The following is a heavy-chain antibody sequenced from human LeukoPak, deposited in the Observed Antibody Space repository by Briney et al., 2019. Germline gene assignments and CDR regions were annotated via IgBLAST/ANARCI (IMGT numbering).Heavy chain of an antibody. CDR3: TRGPTHQWLYYGMDV. J-gene: IGHJ6*02. CDR1: GFTFGDHA. CDR2: IRSKSYGGTT. Sequence: GGSLRLPCTTSGFTFGDHAMSWVRQAPGKGLEWVGFIRSKSYGGTTEYAASVKGRFTISRDDSKSIAYLQMDSLKTDDTAMYYCTRGPTHQWLYYGMDVWGQGTTVTVSS. D-gene: IGHD5-24*01. V-gene: IGHV3-49*04.